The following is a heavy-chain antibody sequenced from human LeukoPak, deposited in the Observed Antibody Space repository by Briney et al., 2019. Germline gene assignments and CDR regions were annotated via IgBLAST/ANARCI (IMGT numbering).Heavy chain of an antibody. V-gene: IGHV3-30*18. CDR2: ISYDGSNK. Sequence: PGRSLRLSCAASGFTFSSYGMHWVRQAPGKGLEWVAVISYDGSNKYYADSVKGRFTISRDNSKNTLYLQMNSLRAGDTAVYYCAKDLSSYGDYPENFDYWGQGTLVTVSS. CDR1: GFTFSSYG. CDR3: AKDLSSYGDYPENFDY. D-gene: IGHD4-17*01. J-gene: IGHJ4*02.